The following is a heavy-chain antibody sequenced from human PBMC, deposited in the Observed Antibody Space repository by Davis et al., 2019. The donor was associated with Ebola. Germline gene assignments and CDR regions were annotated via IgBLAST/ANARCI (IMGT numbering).Heavy chain of an antibody. CDR3: ASRITMIVVAPHLYGMDV. V-gene: IGHV6-1*01. Sequence: LRLSCAISGDSVSSNSAAWNWIRQSPSRGLEWLGRTYYRSKWYNDYAVSVKSRITINPDTSKNQFSLKLSSVTAADTAVYYCASRITMIVVAPHLYGMDVWGQGTTVTVSS. CDR1: GDSVSSNSAA. D-gene: IGHD3-22*01. J-gene: IGHJ6*02. CDR2: TYYRSKWYN.